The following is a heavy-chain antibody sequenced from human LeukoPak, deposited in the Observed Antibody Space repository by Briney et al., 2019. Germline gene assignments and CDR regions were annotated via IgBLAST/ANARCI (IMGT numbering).Heavy chain of an antibody. V-gene: IGHV1-2*02. J-gene: IGHJ6*03. Sequence: GASVKVSCKASGYTFTGYYMHWVRQAPGQGLEWMGWINPNSGGTNYAQKFQGRVTMTRDTSISTAYMELSRLRSDDTAVYYCAKGKQVHYYYYYMDVWGKGTTVTVSS. D-gene: IGHD6-13*01. CDR1: GYTFTGYY. CDR3: AKGKQVHYYYYYMDV. CDR2: INPNSGGT.